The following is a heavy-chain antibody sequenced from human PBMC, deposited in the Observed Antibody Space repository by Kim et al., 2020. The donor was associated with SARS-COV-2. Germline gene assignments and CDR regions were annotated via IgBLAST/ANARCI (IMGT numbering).Heavy chain of an antibody. CDR2: ISGGGGTT. Sequence: GGSLRLSCTASGFTFSYYAMTWVRQPPGKGLEWVSVISGGGGTTYYADSVKGRFTISRDNSKNTLHLQMNSLRAEDTAVYYCAKDSHCSGASCYYPLDYWGQGTLVTVSS. V-gene: IGHV3-23*01. D-gene: IGHD2-15*01. CDR1: GFTFSYYA. CDR3: AKDSHCSGASCYYPLDY. J-gene: IGHJ4*02.